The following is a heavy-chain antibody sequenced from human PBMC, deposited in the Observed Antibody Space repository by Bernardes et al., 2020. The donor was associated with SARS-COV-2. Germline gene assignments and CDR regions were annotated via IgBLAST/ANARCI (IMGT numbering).Heavy chain of an antibody. CDR1: GFTLSRYW. V-gene: IGHV3-7*01. Sequence: GGSLSLSCAASGFTLSRYWMGWVRPAPGKGLEWVASMKEEGGEKYYVDSVTGRFTVSRDNAKNSLYLQMNSLRAEDTAVYYCARGPATTAATSWFDPWGQGTLVTVSS. CDR2: MKEEGGEK. CDR3: ARGPATTAATSWFDP. J-gene: IGHJ5*02. D-gene: IGHD2-2*01.